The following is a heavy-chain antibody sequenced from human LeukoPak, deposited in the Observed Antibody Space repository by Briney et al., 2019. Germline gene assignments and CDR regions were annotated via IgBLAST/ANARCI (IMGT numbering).Heavy chain of an antibody. J-gene: IGHJ4*02. CDR2: VNHSGST. V-gene: IGHV4-34*01. Sequence: SETLSLTCAVYGGSFSSYYWSWIRHPQGQGLGWVGEVNHSGSTNYNPSLKSRVTISVDTSKNQFSLKLSSVTAADTAVYYCARPRVLDSSGFDYWGQGTLVTVSS. CDR1: GGSFSSYY. D-gene: IGHD3-22*01. CDR3: ARPRVLDSSGFDY.